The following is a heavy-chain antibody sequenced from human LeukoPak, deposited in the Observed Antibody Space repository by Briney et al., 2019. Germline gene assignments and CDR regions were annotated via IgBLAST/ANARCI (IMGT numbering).Heavy chain of an antibody. J-gene: IGHJ6*03. V-gene: IGHV4-39*07. CDR1: GGSISSSSYY. CDR3: ARAYYDFWSGPHYYYMDV. CDR2: IYYSGST. D-gene: IGHD3-3*01. Sequence: ASETLSLTCTVSGGSISSSSYYWGWIRQPPGKGLEWIGSIYYSGSTYYNPSLKSRVTISVDTSKNQFSLKLSSVTAADTAVYYCARAYYDFWSGPHYYYMDVWGKGTTVTVSS.